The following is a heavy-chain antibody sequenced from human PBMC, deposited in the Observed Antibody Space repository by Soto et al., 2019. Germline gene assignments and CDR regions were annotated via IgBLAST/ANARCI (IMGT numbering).Heavy chain of an antibody. D-gene: IGHD5-12*01. V-gene: IGHV4-30-4*02. Sequence: PSETLSLTCTVSGGSISSGDYYWRWIRQPPGKGLEWIGSIYYSGSTYYNPSLKSRVTISVDTSKNQFSLKLSSVTAADTAVYYCAGRGYSGYDLSFDYWGQGTLVTVS. CDR3: AGRGYSGYDLSFDY. CDR2: IYYSGST. J-gene: IGHJ4*02. CDR1: GGSISSGDYY.